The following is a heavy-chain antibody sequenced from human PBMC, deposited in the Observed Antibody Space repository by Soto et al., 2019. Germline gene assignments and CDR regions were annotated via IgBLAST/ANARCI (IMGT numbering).Heavy chain of an antibody. V-gene: IGHV4-59*01. CDR3: AREAGVRSPFHH. Sequence: XETLSLTCTVSGYSINSYSWTWIRQPPGKGLEWIGYIYDSGSTNYDPSLKSRVTISVDTSKNQFSLKLTSVTAADTAMYYCAREAGVRSPFHHWGQGSLVTVSS. CDR1: GYSINSYS. J-gene: IGHJ1*01. CDR2: IYDSGST. D-gene: IGHD4-17*01.